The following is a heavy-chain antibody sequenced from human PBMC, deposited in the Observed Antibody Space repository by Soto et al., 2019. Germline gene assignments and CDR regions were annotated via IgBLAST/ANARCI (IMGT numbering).Heavy chain of an antibody. J-gene: IGHJ6*02. CDR3: ARMRYREGYNLRYYGMDV. V-gene: IGHV1-69*01. CDR1: GGTFSSYA. D-gene: IGHD1-26*01. CDR2: IIPIFGTA. Sequence: SVKVSCKASGGTFSSYAISWVRQAPGQGLEWMGGIIPIFGTANYAQKFQGRVTITADESTSTAYMELSSLRSEDTAVYYCARMRYREGYNLRYYGMDVWRQGTTVIVCS.